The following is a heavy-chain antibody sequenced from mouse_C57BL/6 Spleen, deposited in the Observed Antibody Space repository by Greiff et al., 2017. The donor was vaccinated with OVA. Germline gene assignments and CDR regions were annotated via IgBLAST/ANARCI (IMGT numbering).Heavy chain of an antibody. V-gene: IGHV5-17*01. CDR2: IGSGSSTI. J-gene: IGHJ4*01. Sequence: EVMLVESGGGLVKPGGSLKLSCAASGFTFSDYGMHWVRQAPEKGLEWVAYIGSGSSTIYYADTVKGRSTIPRDNAKNTMFLQMTSLRSEDTAMDYCAREGGKSRGYYAMDCWGQGASVTVSS. CDR1: GFTFSDYG. CDR3: AREGGKSRGYYAMDC.